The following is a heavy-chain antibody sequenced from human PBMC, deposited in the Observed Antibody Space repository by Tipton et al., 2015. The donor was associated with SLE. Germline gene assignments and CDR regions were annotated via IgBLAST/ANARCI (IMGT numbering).Heavy chain of an antibody. CDR2: VYHSGST. CDR1: GDSIANNNYY. D-gene: IGHD5-18*01. V-gene: IGHV4-39*07. Sequence: TLSLTCTISGDSIANNNYYWGWARQPPGRGLEWIGSVYHSGSTYYNPSLKSRVTISVDTSKNQFSLKLNSVTAADTAVYYCARGGIQLWNWFDPWGQGTLVTVSS. J-gene: IGHJ5*02. CDR3: ARGGIQLWNWFDP.